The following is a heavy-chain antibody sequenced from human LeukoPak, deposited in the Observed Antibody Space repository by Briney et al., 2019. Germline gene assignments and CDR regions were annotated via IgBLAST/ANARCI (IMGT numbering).Heavy chain of an antibody. V-gene: IGHV3-9*01. CDR2: ISWNSGSI. CDR3: ASFQWGDASDI. Sequence: GRSLRLSCAASGFTFDDYAMHWVRQAPGKGLEWVSGISWNSGSIGYADSVKGRFTISRDNAKNSLYLQMNSLRAEDTAVYYCASFQWGDASDIWGQGTMVTVSS. CDR1: GFTFDDYA. J-gene: IGHJ3*02. D-gene: IGHD1-26*01.